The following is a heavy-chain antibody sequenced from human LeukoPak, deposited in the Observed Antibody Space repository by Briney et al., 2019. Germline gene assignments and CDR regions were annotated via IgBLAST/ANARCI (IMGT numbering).Heavy chain of an antibody. J-gene: IGHJ4*02. CDR2: ISSSSSYT. CDR1: GFTFSDYY. V-gene: IGHV3-11*06. CDR3: ARDRSAVAVTFDY. Sequence: PGGSLRLSCAASGFTFSDYYMSWIRQAPGKGLEWVSYISSSSSYTNYADSVKGRFTISRDNAKNSLYLQMNSLRAEDTAVYYCARDRSAVAVTFDYWGQGTLVTVSS. D-gene: IGHD6-19*01.